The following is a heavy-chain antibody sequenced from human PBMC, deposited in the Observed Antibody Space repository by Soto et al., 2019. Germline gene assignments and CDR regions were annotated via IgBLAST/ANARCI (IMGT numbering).Heavy chain of an antibody. Sequence: QITLKESGPTLVKPTQTLTLTCTFSGFSLSTDGVGVGWIRQPPGKALEWLALIYWDDDQPYSPSLKTRLTFTKHTSKNQVVLTMTNMDHVDTATYYCGHAYGGTSWPNDAFDVWGQGTVVTVSS. CDR1: GFSLSTDGVG. V-gene: IGHV2-5*02. D-gene: IGHD2-2*01. J-gene: IGHJ3*01. CDR3: GHAYGGTSWPNDAFDV. CDR2: IYWDDDQ.